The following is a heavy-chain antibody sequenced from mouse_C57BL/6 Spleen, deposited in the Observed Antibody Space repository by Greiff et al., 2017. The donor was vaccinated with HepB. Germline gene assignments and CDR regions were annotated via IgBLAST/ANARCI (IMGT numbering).Heavy chain of an antibody. CDR2: IYPGDGDT. D-gene: IGHD1-1*01. Sequence: QVQLQQSGPELVKPGASVKISCKASGYAFSSSWMNWVKQRPGKGLEWIGRIYPGDGDTNYNGKFKGKATLTADKSSSTAYMQLSSLTSEDSAVYFCARRNLYYGSSHWYFDVWGTGTTVTVSS. J-gene: IGHJ1*03. CDR3: ARRNLYYGSSHWYFDV. V-gene: IGHV1-82*01. CDR1: GYAFSSSW.